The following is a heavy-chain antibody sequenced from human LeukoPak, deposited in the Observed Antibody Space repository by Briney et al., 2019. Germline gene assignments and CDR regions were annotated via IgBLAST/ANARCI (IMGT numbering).Heavy chain of an antibody. V-gene: IGHV4-30-2*01. CDR1: GGSISSGGYS. CDR3: ARAGYSGYSFDY. D-gene: IGHD5-12*01. J-gene: IGHJ4*02. Sequence: SETLSLTCAVSGGSISSGGYSWSWLRQPPGKGLEWIGYIYHSGSTYYNPSLKSRVTISVDRSKNQFSLKLSSVTAADTAVYYCARAGYSGYSFDYWGQGTLVTVSS. CDR2: IYHSGST.